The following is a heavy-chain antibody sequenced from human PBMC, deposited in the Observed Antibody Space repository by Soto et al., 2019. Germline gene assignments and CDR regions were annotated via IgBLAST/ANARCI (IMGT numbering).Heavy chain of an antibody. D-gene: IGHD1-26*01. V-gene: IGHV3-66*01. Sequence: GGSLRLSCAASGFTVSNNYINWVRQAPGKGLEWVSVIYSGGSTYYADSVEGRFTISGDNSKNTLYLQMNSLRAEDTAVYYCARGGPPTSNWFDPWGQGTLVTVSS. J-gene: IGHJ5*02. CDR3: ARGGPPTSNWFDP. CDR1: GFTVSNNY. CDR2: IYSGGST.